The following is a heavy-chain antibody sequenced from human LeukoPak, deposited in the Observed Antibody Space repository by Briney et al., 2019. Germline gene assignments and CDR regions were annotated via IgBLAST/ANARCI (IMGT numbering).Heavy chain of an antibody. CDR2: ISAYNGNT. CDR1: GYTFTSYG. J-gene: IGHJ5*02. CDR3: ARAGYSSGWYGGTYNWFDP. D-gene: IGHD6-19*01. Sequence: GASVKVSCKASGYTFTSYGISWVRQAPGQGLEWMGWISAYNGNTNYAQKLQGRVTMTTDTSTSTAYMELRSLRSDDTAVYYCARAGYSSGWYGGTYNWFDPWGQGTLVTVSS. V-gene: IGHV1-18*01.